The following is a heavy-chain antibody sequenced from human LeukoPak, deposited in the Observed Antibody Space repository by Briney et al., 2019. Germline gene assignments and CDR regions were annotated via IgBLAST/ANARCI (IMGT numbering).Heavy chain of an antibody. CDR1: GGSISSYY. CDR3: ARASTTFDD. Sequence: SETLSLTCTVSGGSISSYYWSWIRQPPGKGLEWIGYIYYSGNTNYNPSLKSRVTISVDTSKNQFSLKLNSVTAADTAVYFCARASTTFDDWGQGTLVTVSS. CDR2: IYYSGNT. V-gene: IGHV4-59*01. D-gene: IGHD1-14*01. J-gene: IGHJ4*02.